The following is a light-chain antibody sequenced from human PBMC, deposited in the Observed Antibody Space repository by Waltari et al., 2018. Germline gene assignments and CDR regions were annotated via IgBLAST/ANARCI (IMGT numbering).Light chain of an antibody. Sequence: EIVFTQSPATLSLSPGERATLSCRASQSVSNYLAWYQQKPGQAPRLLIYDASNRATGIPARFSGSGSGTDFTLTISSLEPEDFAVYYCQQRSNWPPITFGQGTRLEIK. CDR1: QSVSNY. CDR3: QQRSNWPPIT. J-gene: IGKJ5*01. V-gene: IGKV3-11*01. CDR2: DAS.